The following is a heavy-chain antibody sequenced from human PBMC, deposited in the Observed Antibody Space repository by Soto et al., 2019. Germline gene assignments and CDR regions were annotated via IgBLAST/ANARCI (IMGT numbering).Heavy chain of an antibody. Sequence: GSLRLSCAASGFTFSSYAMSWVRQAPGKGLEWVSAISGSGGSTYYADSVKGRFTISRDNSKNTLYLQMNSLRAEDTAVYYCAKGGHTAMVRPRAHDAFDIWGQGTMVTVSS. CDR3: AKGGHTAMVRPRAHDAFDI. J-gene: IGHJ3*02. V-gene: IGHV3-23*01. CDR1: GFTFSSYA. D-gene: IGHD5-18*01. CDR2: ISGSGGST.